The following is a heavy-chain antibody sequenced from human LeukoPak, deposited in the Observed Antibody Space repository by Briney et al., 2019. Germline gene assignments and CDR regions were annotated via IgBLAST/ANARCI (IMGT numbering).Heavy chain of an antibody. J-gene: IGHJ4*02. D-gene: IGHD6-13*01. V-gene: IGHV3-23*01. CDR1: GFTFGRYA. Sequence: SGGSLRLSCAASGFTFGRYAMSWVRQARGRGLEWVSTIGDSGVTTYYADSVKGLFTISRDNSKNTLYLQMNSLTGEDTAVYYCAKNGTINLPHIAVVGTFDYWGQGTLVTVSS. CDR3: AKNGTINLPHIAVVGTFDY. CDR2: IGDSGVTT.